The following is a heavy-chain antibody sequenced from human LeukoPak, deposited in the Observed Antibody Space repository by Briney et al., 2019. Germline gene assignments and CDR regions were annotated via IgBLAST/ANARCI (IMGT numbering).Heavy chain of an antibody. Sequence: PGGSLRLSCAASGFTFSSYTMNWVRQAPGKGLEWVSSISSSSSYIFYADSMKGRFTISRDNAKNSLYLQMNSLRAEDTAVYYCASGQQLVDYWGQGTLVTVSS. CDR2: ISSSSSYI. CDR1: GFTFSSYT. V-gene: IGHV3-21*01. CDR3: ASGQQLVDY. D-gene: IGHD6-13*01. J-gene: IGHJ4*02.